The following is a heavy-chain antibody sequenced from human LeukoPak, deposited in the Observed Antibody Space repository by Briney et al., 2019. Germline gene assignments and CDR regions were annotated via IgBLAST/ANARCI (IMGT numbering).Heavy chain of an antibody. CDR1: GFTFRDYT. Sequence: PGGSLRLSCAASGFTFRDYTINWVRQAPGKGLEWVSSISSSSSYIYYADSVKGRFTISRDNAKNSLYLQMNSLRAEDTAVYYCARGALRYFDWFYLIADYWGQGTLVTVSS. D-gene: IGHD3-9*01. CDR3: ARGALRYFDWFYLIADY. CDR2: ISSSSSYI. J-gene: IGHJ4*02. V-gene: IGHV3-21*01.